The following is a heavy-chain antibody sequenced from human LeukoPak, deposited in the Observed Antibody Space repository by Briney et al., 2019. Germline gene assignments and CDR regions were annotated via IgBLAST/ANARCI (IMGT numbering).Heavy chain of an antibody. CDR2: INCNSGGT. CDR3: TIFGYCNSSSCLGDH. CDR1: GYTFSGYY. Sequence: ASVKVSCKASGYTFSGYYMHWVRQAPGQGLERMGWINCNSGGTNFAHKFQGRVTMTRDTSISTAYMDLASLRSDDTAVYYCTIFGYCNSSSCLGDHWGQGTLVTVSS. V-gene: IGHV1-2*07. J-gene: IGHJ4*02. D-gene: IGHD2-2*01.